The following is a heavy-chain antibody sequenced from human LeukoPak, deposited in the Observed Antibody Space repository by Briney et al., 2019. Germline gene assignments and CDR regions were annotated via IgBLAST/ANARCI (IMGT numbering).Heavy chain of an antibody. D-gene: IGHD4-23*01. CDR2: IYYSGNT. Sequence: PSETLSLTCTVSGGSISSYYWGWIRQPPGKGLEWIGYIYYSGNTNYNPSLKSRVTISVDTSKNQFSLKLISVTAADTAVYYCARGFGYGGNFLVYWGQGTLVTVSS. V-gene: IGHV4-59*01. J-gene: IGHJ4*02. CDR1: GGSISSYY. CDR3: ARGFGYGGNFLVY.